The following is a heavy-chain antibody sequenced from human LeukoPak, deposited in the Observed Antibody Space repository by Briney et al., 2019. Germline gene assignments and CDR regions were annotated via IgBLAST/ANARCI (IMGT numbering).Heavy chain of an antibody. V-gene: IGHV4-34*01. CDR1: GGSFSGYY. CDR3: ARRGYYYGSGSRLDP. D-gene: IGHD3-10*01. CDR2: INHSGST. Sequence: SETLSLTCAVYGGSFSGYYWSWIRQPPGKGLEWIGEINHSGSTNYNPSLKSRVTISVDTSKNQFSLKLSSVTAADTAVYYCARRGYYYGSGSRLDPWGQGTLVTVSS. J-gene: IGHJ5*02.